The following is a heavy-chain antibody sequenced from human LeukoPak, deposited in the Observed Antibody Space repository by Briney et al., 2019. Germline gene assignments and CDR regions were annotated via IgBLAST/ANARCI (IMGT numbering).Heavy chain of an antibody. J-gene: IGHJ5*02. CDR1: GYTFTGYY. V-gene: IGHV1-2*02. Sequence: ASVKVSCKASGYTFTGYYMHWLRQAPGQGLEWMGWINPNSGGTNYAQEFQGRVTMTRDTSISTAYMELSRLRSDDTAVYYCARDIRDSSGWFDPWGQGTLVTVSS. CDR3: ARDIRDSSGWFDP. D-gene: IGHD2-21*01. CDR2: INPNSGGT.